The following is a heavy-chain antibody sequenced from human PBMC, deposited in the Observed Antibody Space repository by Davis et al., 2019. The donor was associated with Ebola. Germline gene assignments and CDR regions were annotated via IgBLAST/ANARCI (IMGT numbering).Heavy chain of an antibody. J-gene: IGHJ4*02. CDR3: ATRGDNRQFDY. Sequence: GESLKISCAASGFTFSSYSMNWVRQAPGKGLERVSAITTSGRTTGYADSVKGRFTIARDNSKNTVYLQMNSLRAEDTAVYYCATRGDNRQFDYWGQGTLVTVSS. CDR1: GFTFSSYS. CDR2: ITTSGRTT. V-gene: IGHV3-23*01. D-gene: IGHD2-21*02.